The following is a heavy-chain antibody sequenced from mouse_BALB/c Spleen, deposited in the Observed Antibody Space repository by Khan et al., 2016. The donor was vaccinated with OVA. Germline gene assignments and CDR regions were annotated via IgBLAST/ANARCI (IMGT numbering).Heavy chain of an antibody. CDR3: ARDGSRYNYAMDY. CDR1: GYSITSDYA. Sequence: EVELVESGPGLVKPSQSLSLTSTVTGYSITSDYAWNWIRQFPGNKLEWMGYINYSGSTNYNPALKSRISITRDTSKNQFFLQLNSVTTADTATYYCARDGSRYNYAMDYWGQGTSVTVSS. J-gene: IGHJ4*01. V-gene: IGHV3-2*02. CDR2: INYSGST. D-gene: IGHD2-3*01.